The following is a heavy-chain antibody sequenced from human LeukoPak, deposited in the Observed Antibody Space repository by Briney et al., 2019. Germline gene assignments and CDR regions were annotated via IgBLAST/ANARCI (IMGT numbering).Heavy chain of an antibody. Sequence: GGSLRLSCAASGFTFSSYGMYWVRQAPGKGLEWVAFVRYDGSNKYYADSVKGRFTISRDNSKNTLYLQMNSLRAEDTAVYYCAKDLSIAARPDAFDIWGQGTMVTVSS. CDR3: AKDLSIAARPDAFDI. V-gene: IGHV3-30*02. CDR2: VRYDGSNK. D-gene: IGHD6-6*01. J-gene: IGHJ3*02. CDR1: GFTFSSYG.